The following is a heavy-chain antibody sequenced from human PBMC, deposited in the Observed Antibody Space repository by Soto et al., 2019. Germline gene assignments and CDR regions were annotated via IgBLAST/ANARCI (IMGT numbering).Heavy chain of an antibody. CDR1: EFSVSRYA. D-gene: IGHD1-1*01. Sequence: EVQLLESGGGLVEPGGSLRLSCAVSEFSVSRYAMSWVRQAPGKWLEWVSAISNSGDDTDYAASVRGRFTISRDNSNNILHLQMDSLRAEDTATYFCAKDLRSWNDCLWLAWGQGTLVTVSS. J-gene: IGHJ4*02. CDR2: ISNSGDDT. V-gene: IGHV3-23*01. CDR3: AKDLRSWNDCLWLA.